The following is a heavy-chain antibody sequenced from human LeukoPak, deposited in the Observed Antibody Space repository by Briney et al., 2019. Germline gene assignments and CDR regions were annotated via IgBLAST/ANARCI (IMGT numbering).Heavy chain of an antibody. D-gene: IGHD1-1*01. CDR2: ITGGGGSTT. J-gene: IGHJ4*02. CDR3: AKGRVGGWNGGDC. Sequence: GGTLRLSCAASGFSFSSCAMTWVRQAPGKGLEWVSAITGGGGSTTYYADSVKGRFTISADNSKNTLYLQMHSLRAEDTAIYYCAKGRVGGWNGGDCWGQGTLVTVSS. CDR1: GFSFSSCA. V-gene: IGHV3-23*01.